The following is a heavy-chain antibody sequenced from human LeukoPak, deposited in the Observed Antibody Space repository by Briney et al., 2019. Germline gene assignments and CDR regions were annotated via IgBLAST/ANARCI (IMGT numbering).Heavy chain of an antibody. D-gene: IGHD5-18*01. Sequence: ASVKVSCKASGYTFTSYVNWVRQATGHGLEWMGWMNPNSGNIFYAQKFQGRLTMTRNTSISTAYMELSSLRSEDTAVYYCARGQVDTLYYYYYMDVWGKGTTVTVSS. CDR1: GYTFTSYV. V-gene: IGHV1-8*01. CDR3: ARGQVDTLYYYYYMDV. J-gene: IGHJ6*03. CDR2: MNPNSGNI.